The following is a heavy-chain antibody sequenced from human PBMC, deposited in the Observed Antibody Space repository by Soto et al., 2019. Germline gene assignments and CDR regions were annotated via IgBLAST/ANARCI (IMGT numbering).Heavy chain of an antibody. CDR1: GYTLTELS. D-gene: IGHD3-22*01. CDR2: FDPEDGET. V-gene: IGHV1-24*01. J-gene: IGHJ4*02. Sequence: GASVKVSCKVSGYTLTELSMHWVRQAPGKGLEWMGGFDPEDGETIYAQKFQGRVTMTEDTSTDTAYMELSSLRSEDTAVYYRATAGYYDSSGYYYGPFDYWGQGTLVTVSS. CDR3: ATAGYYDSSGYYYGPFDY.